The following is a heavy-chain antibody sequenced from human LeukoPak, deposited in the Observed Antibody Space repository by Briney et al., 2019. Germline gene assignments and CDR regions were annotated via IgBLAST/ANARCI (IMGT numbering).Heavy chain of an antibody. J-gene: IGHJ6*03. CDR3: ARVPISGRFHYYYYMDV. CDR1: GGSISSSNW. CDR2: IYHSGST. D-gene: IGHD2-2*01. Sequence: PSGTLSLTCAVSGGSISSSNWWSWVRQPPGKGLEWIGEIYHSGSTNYNPSLKSRVTISVDKSKNQFSLKLSSVTAADTAVYYCARVPISGRFHYYYYMDVWGKGTTVTVSS. V-gene: IGHV4-4*02.